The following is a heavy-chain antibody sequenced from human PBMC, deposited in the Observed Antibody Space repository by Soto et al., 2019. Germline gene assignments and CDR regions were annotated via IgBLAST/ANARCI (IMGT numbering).Heavy chain of an antibody. V-gene: IGHV3-7*01. Sequence: GGSLRFSCAASGCTFGLYGMGWLHQEPGRGLTWQANLNRDGSERYFLESVKGRFNMSRDNAKNSFYLHMNNLRAEDTAVYFCARMGLWGKFTDLWCRGTSVTASS. CDR3: ARMGLWGKFTDL. D-gene: IGHD7-27*01. CDR2: LNRDGSER. CDR1: GCTFGLYG. J-gene: IGHJ4*02.